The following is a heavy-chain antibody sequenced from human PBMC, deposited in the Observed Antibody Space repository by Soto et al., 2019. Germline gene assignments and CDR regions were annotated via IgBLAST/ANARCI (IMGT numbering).Heavy chain of an antibody. CDR3: TRYYYDSSGYPDAFDI. Sequence: GGSLRLSCAASGFTFSGSAMHWVRQASGKGLEWVGRIRSKANSYSTAYAASVKGRFTISRDDSKNTAYLQMNSLNTEDTAVYYCTRYYYDSSGYPDAFDIWGQGTMVTVSS. CDR2: IRSKANSYST. J-gene: IGHJ3*02. V-gene: IGHV3-73*01. CDR1: GFTFSGSA. D-gene: IGHD3-22*01.